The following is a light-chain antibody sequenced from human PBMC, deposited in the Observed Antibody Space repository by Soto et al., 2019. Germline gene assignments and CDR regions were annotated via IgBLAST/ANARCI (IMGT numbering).Light chain of an antibody. J-gene: IGKJ5*01. CDR1: LSVSVY. V-gene: IGKV3-11*01. CDR3: QQRGDWPPIT. Sequence: VVLTQSPATLSLSPGERATLSCRTSLSVSVYLDWYQQKPGQAPRLLISDASNRATGIPARFSGSGSGTDFTLTISSLEPEDFAVYYCQQRGDWPPITFGQGTRLEI. CDR2: DAS.